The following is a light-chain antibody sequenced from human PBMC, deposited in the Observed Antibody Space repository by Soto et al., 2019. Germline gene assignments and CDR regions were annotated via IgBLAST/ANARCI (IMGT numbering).Light chain of an antibody. CDR2: GAS. CDR3: QQYNNWPTWT. J-gene: IGKJ1*01. V-gene: IGKV3-15*01. Sequence: IVMTQSPATLPVSPGERATLSCRASQSVSSNLAWYQQKPGQAPRLLIYGASTRATGIPARFSGSGSGTEFTLTISSLQSEDFAVYYCQQYNNWPTWTFGQGTKVDIK. CDR1: QSVSSN.